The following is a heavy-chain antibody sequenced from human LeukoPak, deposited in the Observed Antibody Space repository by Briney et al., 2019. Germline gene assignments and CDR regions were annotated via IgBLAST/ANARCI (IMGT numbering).Heavy chain of an antibody. CDR2: INPSGGST. J-gene: IGHJ3*02. Sequence: ASVKVSCTASGYTFTSHYMHWVRQAPGQGLEWMGIINPSGGSTSYAQKFQGRVTMTRDMSTSTVYMELSSLRSEDTAVYYCARDYNWNGHDAFDIWGQGTMVTVSS. D-gene: IGHD1-20*01. CDR3: ARDYNWNGHDAFDI. CDR1: GYTFTSHY. V-gene: IGHV1-46*01.